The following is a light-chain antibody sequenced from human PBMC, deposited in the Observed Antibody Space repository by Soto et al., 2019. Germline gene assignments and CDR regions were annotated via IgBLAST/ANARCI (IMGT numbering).Light chain of an antibody. CDR3: PQSYSTPWT. Sequence: DIQMTQSPSSLSASVGDRVTITCRASQSISSYLNWYQQKPGKAPKLLIYAASSLQSGVPSRFSGSGSGKDFTLTISSLQPEDFATYYCPQSYSTPWTFGQGTKVEIK. CDR2: AAS. CDR1: QSISSY. V-gene: IGKV1-39*01. J-gene: IGKJ1*01.